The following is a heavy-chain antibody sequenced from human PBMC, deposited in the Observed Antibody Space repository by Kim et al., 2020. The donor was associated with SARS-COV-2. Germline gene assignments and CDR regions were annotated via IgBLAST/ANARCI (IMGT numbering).Heavy chain of an antibody. Sequence: NPSIKSRVTISVDTSKNQFSLKLSSVTAADTAVYYCARVRSSSWLYYFDYWGQGTLVTVSS. J-gene: IGHJ4*02. V-gene: IGHV4-30-2*05. CDR3: ARVRSSSWLYYFDY. D-gene: IGHD6-13*01.